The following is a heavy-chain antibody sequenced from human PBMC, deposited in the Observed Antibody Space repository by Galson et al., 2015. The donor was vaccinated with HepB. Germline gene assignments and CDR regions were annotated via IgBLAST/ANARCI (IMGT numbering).Heavy chain of an antibody. V-gene: IGHV2-70*11. Sequence: PALVKPTQTLTLTCTFSGFSLSTSGMCVSWIRQPPGKALEWLARINWDDDKYYSTSLKTRLTISKDTSKNQVVLTMTNMDPVDTATYYCARILSGGYDYYFDYWGQGTLVTVSS. D-gene: IGHD5-12*01. CDR1: GFSLSTSGMC. J-gene: IGHJ4*02. CDR3: ARILSGGYDYYFDY. CDR2: INWDDDK.